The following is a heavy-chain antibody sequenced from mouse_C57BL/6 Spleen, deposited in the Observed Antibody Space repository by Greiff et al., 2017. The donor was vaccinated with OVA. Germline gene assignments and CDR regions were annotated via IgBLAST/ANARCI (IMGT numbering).Heavy chain of an antibody. V-gene: IGHV1-81*01. J-gene: IGHJ4*01. CDR3: ARGGGYDYDLYAMDY. CDR1: GYTFTSYG. D-gene: IGHD2-4*01. Sequence: VQLQQSGAELARPGASVKLSCKASGYTFTSYGISWVKQRPGQGLEWIGEIYPRSGNTYYNEKFKGKATLTADKSSSTAYMELRSLTSEDSAVYFCARGGGYDYDLYAMDYWGQGTSVTVSS. CDR2: IYPRSGNT.